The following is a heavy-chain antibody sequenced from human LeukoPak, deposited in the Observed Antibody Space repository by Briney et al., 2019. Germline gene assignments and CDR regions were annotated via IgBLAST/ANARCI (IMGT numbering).Heavy chain of an antibody. CDR3: AKSNTAMANRWDPYYYYYYMDV. J-gene: IGHJ6*03. D-gene: IGHD5-18*01. CDR1: GFTFSSYG. Sequence: PGGTLRLSCVASGFTFSSYGMSWVRQAPGKGLEWVSAISGSGGTTYYADSVKGRFTISRDNSKNTLYLQMNSLRAEDTAVYYCAKSNTAMANRWDPYYYYYYMDVWGKGTTVTVSS. V-gene: IGHV3-23*01. CDR2: ISGSGGTT.